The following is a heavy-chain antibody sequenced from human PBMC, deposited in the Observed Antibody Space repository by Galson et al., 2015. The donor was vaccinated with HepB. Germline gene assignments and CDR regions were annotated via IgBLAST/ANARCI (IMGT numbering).Heavy chain of an antibody. D-gene: IGHD5-24*01. V-gene: IGHV3-7*03. CDR1: GFTFSSYG. CDR3: ARGMATMTG. Sequence: SLRLSCAASGFTFSSYGMSWVRQAPGKGLEWVANIKQDGSEKYYADSVKGRFTISRDNAKNSLYLQMNSLRAEDTAVYYCARGMATMTGWGQGTLLTVSS. CDR2: IKQDGSEK. J-gene: IGHJ4*02.